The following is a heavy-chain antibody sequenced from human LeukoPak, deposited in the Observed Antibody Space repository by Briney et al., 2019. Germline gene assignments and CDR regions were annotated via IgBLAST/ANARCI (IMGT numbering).Heavy chain of an antibody. Sequence: ESGPALVKPTQTLTVTCTFSGFSLSTSGMCVSWVRQPPGKALEWLALIDWDDDKFYSTSLKTRLTISKDTSRNQVVLTMTNMDPADTATYYCARIQAYGGNSEGYYFNYWGQGTLVTVSS. CDR1: GFSLSTSGMC. J-gene: IGHJ4*02. D-gene: IGHD4-23*01. CDR3: ARIQAYGGNSEGYYFNY. V-gene: IGHV2-70*20. CDR2: IDWDDDK.